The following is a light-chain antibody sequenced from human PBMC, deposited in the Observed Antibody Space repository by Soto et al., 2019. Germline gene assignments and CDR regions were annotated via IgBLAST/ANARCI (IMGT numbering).Light chain of an antibody. Sequence: DIQMTQSPSSLSASVGDRVTITCQASQDINNNLNWYQQKPGKAPKLLIYAASNLETGVPSRFSGSGSGPDFTFTISSLQPEDIATYYCQQYDNLPITFGQGTRLEMK. J-gene: IGKJ5*01. CDR3: QQYDNLPIT. V-gene: IGKV1-33*01. CDR1: QDINNN. CDR2: AAS.